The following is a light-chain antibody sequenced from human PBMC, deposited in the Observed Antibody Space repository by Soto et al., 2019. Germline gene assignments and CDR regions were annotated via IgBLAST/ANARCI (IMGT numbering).Light chain of an antibody. CDR3: QQRSNWPLIT. CDR2: DAS. CDR1: QRVSSY. Sequence: EIVLTQSPATLSLPPGERATLSCRASQRVSSYLAWYQQKPGQAPRLLIYDASNRATGIPARFSGSGSGTDFTLTISSLEPEDFAVYYCQQRSNWPLITFGQGTRLEIK. J-gene: IGKJ5*01. V-gene: IGKV3-11*01.